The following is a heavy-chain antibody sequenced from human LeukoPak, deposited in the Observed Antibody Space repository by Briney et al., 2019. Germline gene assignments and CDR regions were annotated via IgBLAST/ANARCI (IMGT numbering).Heavy chain of an antibody. J-gene: IGHJ6*02. CDR3: ARDREGGMDV. Sequence: PSETLSLTCTVSGGSISSYYWSWIRQPPGKGLEWIGYIYYSGSTNYNPSLKSRVTISVDTSKNQFSLKLSSVTAADTAVYYCARDREGGMDVWGQGTTVTVSS. CDR2: IYYSGST. V-gene: IGHV4-59*01. CDR1: GGSISSYY.